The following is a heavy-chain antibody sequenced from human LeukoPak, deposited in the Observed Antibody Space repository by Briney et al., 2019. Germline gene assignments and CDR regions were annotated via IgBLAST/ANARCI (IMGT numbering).Heavy chain of an antibody. CDR1: GGSISSGDYY. Sequence: SETLSLTCTVSGGSISSGDYYWSWIRQPPGKGLKWIGYIYHSGSTYYNPSLKSRVTISVDRSKNQFSLKLSSVTAADTAVYYCASSYYYDSSGYHRYWGQGTLVTVSS. CDR3: ASSYYYDSSGYHRY. D-gene: IGHD3-22*01. J-gene: IGHJ4*02. CDR2: IYHSGST. V-gene: IGHV4-30-2*01.